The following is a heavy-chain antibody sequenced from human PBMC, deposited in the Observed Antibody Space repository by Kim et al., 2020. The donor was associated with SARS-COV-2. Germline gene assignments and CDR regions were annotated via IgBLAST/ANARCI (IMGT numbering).Heavy chain of an antibody. V-gene: IGHV3-74*01. CDR3: TTINYGPEK. J-gene: IGHJ4*02. CDR1: GFTFSNYW. Sequence: GGSLRLSCAASGFTFSNYWMNWVRQAPGKGLVWVSRINGDGSDSNYADSVKGRFTISRDNAKNTLYLQMNSLRAEDTAVYYCTTINYGPEKWGQGTLVTV. CDR2: INGDGSDS. D-gene: IGHD3-10*01.